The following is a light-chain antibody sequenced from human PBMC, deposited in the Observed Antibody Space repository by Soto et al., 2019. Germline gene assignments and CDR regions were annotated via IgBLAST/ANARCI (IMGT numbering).Light chain of an antibody. V-gene: IGKV1-5*03. CDR2: KAS. J-gene: IGKJ4*01. CDR3: QHDNSYPVT. CDR1: QSISSW. Sequence: DIQMTQSPSTLSASVGDRVTITCRASQSISSWLAWYQQKPGKAPKLLIYKASTLESGVPSRFSGSGSGTEFTLTSSSLQPDDFATYYCQHDNSYPVTFGGGTKVEIK.